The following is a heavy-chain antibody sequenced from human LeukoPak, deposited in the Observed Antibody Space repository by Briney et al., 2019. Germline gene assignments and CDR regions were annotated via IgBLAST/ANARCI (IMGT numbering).Heavy chain of an antibody. J-gene: IGHJ3*02. CDR3: ARDLNYGGNAFDI. CDR2: IYDSGST. D-gene: IGHD4-23*01. CDR1: GGSISNYY. V-gene: IGHV4-59*01. Sequence: SETLSLTCTVSGGSISNYYWSWIRQPPGKGLEWIGYIYDSGSTNYNPSLKSRVTISVDTSKNQFSLKLSSMAAADTAVYYCARDLNYGGNAFDIWGQGTMVTVSS.